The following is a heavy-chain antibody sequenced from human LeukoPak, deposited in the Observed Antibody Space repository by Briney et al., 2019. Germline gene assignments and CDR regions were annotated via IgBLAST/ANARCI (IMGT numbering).Heavy chain of an antibody. V-gene: IGHV4-39*01. CDR3: ARRRYYDGSGYLE. J-gene: IGHJ1*01. D-gene: IGHD3-22*01. Sequence: SETLSLTCSVSGDSVSRSDSYWDWIRQPPGKGLEWIGTIYCSGRTYYSPSLKSRVTMSADPSNNQFPLNLRSVTAADTALYYCARRRYYDGSGYLEWGQGTLLSVSS. CDR2: IYCSGRT. CDR1: GDSVSRSDSY.